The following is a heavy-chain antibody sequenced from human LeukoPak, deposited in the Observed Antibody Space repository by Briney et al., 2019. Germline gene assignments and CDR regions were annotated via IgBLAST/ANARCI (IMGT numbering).Heavy chain of an antibody. Sequence: SETLSLTCAVYGGSFSGYYWSWIRQPPGKGLEWIGEINHSGSTNYNPSHKSRVTISVDTSKNQFSLNLTSVTAADTAVYYCAVSAAALFDPWGQGTLVTVSS. V-gene: IGHV4-34*01. J-gene: IGHJ5*02. CDR3: AVSAAALFDP. D-gene: IGHD6-13*01. CDR1: GGSFSGYY. CDR2: INHSGST.